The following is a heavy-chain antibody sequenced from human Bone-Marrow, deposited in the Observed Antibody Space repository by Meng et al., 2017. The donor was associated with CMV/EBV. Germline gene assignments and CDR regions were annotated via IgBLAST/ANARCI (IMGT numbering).Heavy chain of an antibody. CDR1: GFTFTSSA. Sequence: SVKVSCKASGFTFTSSAVQWVRQARGQRLEWIGWIVVGSGNTNYAQKFQERVTITRDMSTSTAYMELSSLRSEDTAVYYCAALPMTTVAYKFDYWGQGTLVTVSS. J-gene: IGHJ4*02. CDR2: IVVGSGNT. CDR3: AALPMTTVAYKFDY. D-gene: IGHD4-11*01. V-gene: IGHV1-58*01.